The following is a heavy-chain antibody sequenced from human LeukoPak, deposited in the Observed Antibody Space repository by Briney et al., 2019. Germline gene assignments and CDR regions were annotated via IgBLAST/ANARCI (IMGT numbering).Heavy chain of an antibody. V-gene: IGHV1-46*01. CDR2: INPTGGST. D-gene: IGHD1-26*01. J-gene: IGHJ5*02. CDR3: ARDNSVGDNAWWFDP. CDR1: GYTFTSYY. Sequence: ASVKVSCKASGYTFTSYYMHWVRQAPGQGFEWMGLINPTGGSTGYAQKFQGRVTMTRDMSTSTNYMELSSLRSEDTAIYYCARDNSVGDNAWWFDPWGQGTLVTVSS.